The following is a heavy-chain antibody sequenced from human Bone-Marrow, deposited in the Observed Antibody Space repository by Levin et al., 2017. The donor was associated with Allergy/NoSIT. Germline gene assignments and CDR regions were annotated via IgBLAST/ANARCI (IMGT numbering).Heavy chain of an antibody. D-gene: IGHD3-16*01. CDR3: AQDRHVAVSLFHI. Sequence: PGESLKISCAASGFVFSTFAMSWVRQAPGKGLEWVSAISGSGSTTYYADSVKGRFTISRDNSKNTLYLQINSLRAEDTGVYFCAQDRHVAVSLFHIWGQGTTVIVSS. CDR2: ISGSGSTT. V-gene: IGHV3-23*01. J-gene: IGHJ3*02. CDR1: GFVFSTFA.